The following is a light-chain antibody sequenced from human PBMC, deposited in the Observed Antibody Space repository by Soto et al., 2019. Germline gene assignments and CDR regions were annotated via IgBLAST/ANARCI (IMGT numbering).Light chain of an antibody. CDR2: AVS. Sequence: QSALTQPASVSGSPGQSITISCTGTSSDVGLYDYVSWYQQHPGKAPQLMIYAVSNRPSGVSNRFSAPKSGNTASLFISGLQAEDEADYYCSSYTSDSSYVFGSGTKVTV. J-gene: IGLJ1*01. V-gene: IGLV2-14*01. CDR1: SSDVGLYDY. CDR3: SSYTSDSSYV.